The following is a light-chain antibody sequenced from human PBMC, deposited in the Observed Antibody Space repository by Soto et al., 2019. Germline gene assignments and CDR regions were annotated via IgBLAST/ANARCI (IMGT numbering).Light chain of an antibody. CDR2: INSDGSQ. J-gene: IGLJ3*02. CDR1: SGHNSHA. CDR3: QACDTGTGVV. Sequence: QLVLTQSPSASASLGASGKLTCTLSSGHNSHAVAWHQSQPGRGPRFLIKINSDGSQRKADGIPDRFSGSSSGPERYLTIATLQSEDEADYYCQACDTGTGVVFGGGTQLTVL. V-gene: IGLV4-69*01.